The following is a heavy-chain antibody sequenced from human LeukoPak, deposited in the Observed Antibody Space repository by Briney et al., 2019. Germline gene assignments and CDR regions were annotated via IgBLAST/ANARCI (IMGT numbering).Heavy chain of an antibody. D-gene: IGHD2-2*01. CDR3: VRLPAAVYGMDV. V-gene: IGHV3-48*01. Sequence: GGSLRLSCAASGFTFNTYSMNWVRHAPGKGLEWVSYISSSSITIYYADSVRGRFTISRDNAKNSLYLQMDSLRAEDTAVYYCVRLPAAVYGMDVRGQGTTVTVSS. J-gene: IGHJ6*02. CDR2: ISSSSITI. CDR1: GFTFNTYS.